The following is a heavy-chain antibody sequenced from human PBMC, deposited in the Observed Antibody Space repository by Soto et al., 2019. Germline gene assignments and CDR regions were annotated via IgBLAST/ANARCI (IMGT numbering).Heavy chain of an antibody. V-gene: IGHV4-59*08. CDR3: ARRYGSAIDY. Sequence: PSETLSLTCTVSGVTSSSWYWILIRQPPGKGLEWIGYIYYSGSTNCNPSLKSRVTISVDTSKNQFSLKLSSVTAADTAVYYCARRYGSAIDYWGQGTLVTVSS. J-gene: IGHJ4*02. CDR1: GVTSSSWY. CDR2: IYYSGST. D-gene: IGHD1-26*01.